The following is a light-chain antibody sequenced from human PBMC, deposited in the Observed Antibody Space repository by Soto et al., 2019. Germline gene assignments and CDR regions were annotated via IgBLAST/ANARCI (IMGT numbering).Light chain of an antibody. J-gene: IGLJ2*01. CDR3: SSYTSSSTLDVV. CDR2: DVS. Sequence: QPALTQPASVSGSPGQSITISCTGTSSDVGGYNYVSWYQQHPGKAPKLMIYDVSNRPSGVSNRFSGSKSGNTASLTISGLQAEAEADYYCSSYTSSSTLDVVFGGGTKVTVL. CDR1: SSDVGGYNY. V-gene: IGLV2-14*01.